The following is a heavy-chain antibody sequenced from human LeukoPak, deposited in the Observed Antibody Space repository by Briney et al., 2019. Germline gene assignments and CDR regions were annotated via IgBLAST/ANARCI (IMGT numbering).Heavy chain of an antibody. CDR3: AKVKYYYDSSGYPADY. CDR1: GFTFSGFA. J-gene: IGHJ4*02. CDR2: ISGSGDNT. V-gene: IGHV3-23*01. D-gene: IGHD3-22*01. Sequence: GGSLRLSCAASGFTFSGFAMSWVRRTPGKGLEWVSGISGSGDNTLYADSVKGRFTISRDNSKNTLYLQMNSLRAEDTAVYYCAKVKYYYDSSGYPADYWGQGTLVTVSS.